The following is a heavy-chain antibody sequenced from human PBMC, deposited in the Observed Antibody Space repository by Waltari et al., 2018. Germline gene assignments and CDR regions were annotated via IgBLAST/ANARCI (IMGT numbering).Heavy chain of an antibody. V-gene: IGHV4-59*01. Sequence: QVQLQESGPGLVKPSETLSLTCTVSGGSISSYYWSWIRQPPGKGLEWIGYIYYSGSTNYIPSLKSWATISVDTSKSQFSLKLSSVTAADTAVYYCARDSHWNPTGAFDIWGQGTMVTVSS. CDR1: GGSISSYY. J-gene: IGHJ3*02. D-gene: IGHD1-1*01. CDR3: ARDSHWNPTGAFDI. CDR2: IYYSGST.